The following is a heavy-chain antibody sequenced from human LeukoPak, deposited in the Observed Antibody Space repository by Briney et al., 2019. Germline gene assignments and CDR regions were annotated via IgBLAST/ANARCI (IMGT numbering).Heavy chain of an antibody. CDR2: ISAYNGNT. CDR1: GYTFTSYG. D-gene: IGHD6-13*01. V-gene: IGHV1-18*01. J-gene: IGHJ6*03. Sequence: EASVKISCKASGYTFTSYGISWVRQAPGQGLEWMGWISAYNGNTNYAQKLQGRVTMTTDTSTSTAYMELRSLRSEDTAVYYCASVAAAGYYYYMDVWGKGTTVTISS. CDR3: ASVAAAGYYYYMDV.